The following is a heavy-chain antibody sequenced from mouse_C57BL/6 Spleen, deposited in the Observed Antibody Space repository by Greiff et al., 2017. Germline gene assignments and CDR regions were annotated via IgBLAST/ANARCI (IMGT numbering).Heavy chain of an antibody. V-gene: IGHV1-80*01. CDR3: ARSSGNYERVYSMDY. J-gene: IGHJ4*01. CDR2: IYPGAGDT. CDR1: GYAFSSYW. D-gene: IGHD2-1*01. Sequence: QVQLKQSGAELVKPGASVKISCKASGYAFSSYWMNWVKQRPGKGLEWIGQIYPGAGDTNYNGKFKGKATLPADKSSSTAYMQLSILTSKDSAFYVCARSSGNYERVYSMDYWGQGTSVTVSS.